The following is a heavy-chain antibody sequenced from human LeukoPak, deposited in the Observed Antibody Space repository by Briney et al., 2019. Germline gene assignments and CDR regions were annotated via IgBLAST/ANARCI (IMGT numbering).Heavy chain of an antibody. CDR3: ARDVGGSLDH. CDR1: GFTFSTYW. V-gene: IGHV3-7*01. CDR2: IKEDESAK. D-gene: IGHD1-26*01. Sequence: PGGSLRLSSAASGFTFSTYWMAWGRQAPGKGLEWVANIKEDESAKHQADSVKGRFTISRDNAQNLVYLQMSRLRGEDTAVYSCARDVGGSLDHWGRGTLVTVSS. J-gene: IGHJ4*02.